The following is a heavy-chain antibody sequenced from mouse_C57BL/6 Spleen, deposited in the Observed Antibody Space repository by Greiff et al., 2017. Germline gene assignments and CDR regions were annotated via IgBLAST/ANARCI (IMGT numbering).Heavy chain of an antibody. J-gene: IGHJ1*03. CDR3: ARTYYGSPYWYFDV. D-gene: IGHD1-1*01. CDR2: LWSGGST. Sequence: QVQLQPSGPGLVQPSQSLSITCTVSGFSLTSYGVPWVRQSPGKGLECLGVLWSGGSTDYNAVFISRLSISKDNSKSQVFFKMNSLQADDTAIYYCARTYYGSPYWYFDVWGTGTTVTVSS. CDR1: GFSLTSYG. V-gene: IGHV2-2*01.